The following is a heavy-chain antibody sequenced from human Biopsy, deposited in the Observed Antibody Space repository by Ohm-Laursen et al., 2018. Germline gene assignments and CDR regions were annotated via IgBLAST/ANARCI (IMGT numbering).Heavy chain of an antibody. J-gene: IGHJ1*01. D-gene: IGHD4-23*01. CDR1: GGSFTGHY. V-gene: IGHV4-59*11. CDR3: ARGSSEYGGLYFPH. Sequence: SETLSLTCAVSGGSFTGHYWTWIRRPPGKGLEWIGHISHTGYTSYKSSLKSRVTISLDTSRKHFSLRLTSLAAADTAVYYCARGSSEYGGLYFPHWGQGTLVTVSS. CDR2: ISHTGYT.